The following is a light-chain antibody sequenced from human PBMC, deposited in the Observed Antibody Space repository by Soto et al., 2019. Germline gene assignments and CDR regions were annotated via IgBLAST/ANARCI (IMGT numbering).Light chain of an antibody. CDR2: AAS. J-gene: IGKJ1*01. CDR3: LQDYSYPRT. Sequence: AIQMTQSPSSLSASVGDRVTITCRASQGIRNDLGWYQKKPGKAPKLLVYAASSLQSGVPSRFSGSGSGTQFTLTISRLQPDDFATYFCLQDYSYPRTFGQGTKVEIK. V-gene: IGKV1-6*01. CDR1: QGIRND.